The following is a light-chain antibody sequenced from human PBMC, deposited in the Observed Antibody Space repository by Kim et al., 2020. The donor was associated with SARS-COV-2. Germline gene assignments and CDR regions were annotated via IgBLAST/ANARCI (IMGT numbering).Light chain of an antibody. CDR3: QVWDSSIDHRVV. Sequence: SYELTQPPSVSVAPGKTARVSCGGNSIGSKSVHWYQQKSGQAPVLVISYDSDRPSGIPERFSGSNSGNTATLTISRVEAGDEADYYCQVWDSSIDHRVVFGGGTKLTVL. V-gene: IGLV3-21*04. CDR2: YDS. J-gene: IGLJ2*01. CDR1: SIGSKS.